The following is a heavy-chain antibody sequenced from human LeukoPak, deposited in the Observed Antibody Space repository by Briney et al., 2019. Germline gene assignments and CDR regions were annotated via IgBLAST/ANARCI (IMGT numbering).Heavy chain of an antibody. Sequence: ASVKVSCKSSGYTFTGYSIYWVRQTPGQKLEWMGWINLKTGTANSAQKFQGRVTMTRDTSTSTVYMELSSLRSEDTAVYYCARGPRITLIRGGQWYFYMDVWGKGTTVTISS. CDR1: GYTFTGYS. J-gene: IGHJ6*03. V-gene: IGHV1-2*02. D-gene: IGHD3-10*01. CDR3: ARGPRITLIRGGQWYFYMDV. CDR2: INLKTGTA.